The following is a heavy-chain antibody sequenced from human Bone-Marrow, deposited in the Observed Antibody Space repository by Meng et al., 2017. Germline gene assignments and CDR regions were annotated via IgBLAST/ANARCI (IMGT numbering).Heavy chain of an antibody. V-gene: IGHV3-9*01. J-gene: IGHJ6*02. CDR3: ARSVSIYGDYDYYGMDV. CDR1: GISFEDDA. CDR2: ISWNSGTI. Sequence: SLKISCAASGISFEDDAMHWVRQAPGKGLEWVSGISWNSGTIVYGDSVKGRFTISRDNGKKSLYLQMNSLRPEDTALYYCARSVSIYGDYDYYGMDVWGQGTTVTVSS. D-gene: IGHD4-17*01.